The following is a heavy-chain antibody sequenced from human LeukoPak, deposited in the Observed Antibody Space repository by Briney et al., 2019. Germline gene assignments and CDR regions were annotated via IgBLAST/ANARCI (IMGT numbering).Heavy chain of an antibody. CDR3: ARVSGGNFDY. CDR1: GYTFTGYY. J-gene: IGHJ4*02. Sequence: ASVKVSCKASGYTFTGYYMHWVRQAPGQGLEWMGRIIPIFGIANYAQKFQGRVTITADKSTSTAYMELSSLRSEDTAVYYCARVSGGNFDYWGQGTLVTVSS. V-gene: IGHV1-69*04. D-gene: IGHD4-23*01. CDR2: IIPIFGIA.